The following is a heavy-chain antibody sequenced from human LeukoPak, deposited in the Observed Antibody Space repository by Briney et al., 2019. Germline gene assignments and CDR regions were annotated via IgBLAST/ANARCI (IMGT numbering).Heavy chain of an antibody. V-gene: IGHV4-39*01. CDR2: IYYSGST. CDR3: ARQGSRRAFDI. J-gene: IGHJ3*02. D-gene: IGHD2-2*01. CDR1: GGSISSSSYY. Sequence: SEPLSLTCTVSGGSISSSSYYWGWIRQPPGKGLEWIGSIYYSGSTYYNPSLKSRVTISVDTSKNQFSLKLSSVTAADTAVYYCARQGSRRAFDIWGQGTMVTVSS.